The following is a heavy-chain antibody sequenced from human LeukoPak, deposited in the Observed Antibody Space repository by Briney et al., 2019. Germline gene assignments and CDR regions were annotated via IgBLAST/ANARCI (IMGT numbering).Heavy chain of an antibody. J-gene: IGHJ4*02. CDR3: AKAAYCTSTSCHFSGYAQRPLDS. Sequence: PGRSLRLSCVASGFTFNTYGMLWVRQAPGKGLEWVAGISNDGSSKDYADSVKDRFTISRDNSKNTMYLQMNSLRAEDTAVYYCAKAAYCTSTSCHFSGYAQRPLDSWGQGTLLTVSS. CDR2: ISNDGSSK. CDR1: GFTFNTYG. V-gene: IGHV3-30*18. D-gene: IGHD2-2*01.